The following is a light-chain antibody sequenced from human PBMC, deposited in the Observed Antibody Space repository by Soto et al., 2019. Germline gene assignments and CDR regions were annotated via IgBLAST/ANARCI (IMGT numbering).Light chain of an antibody. CDR2: GAS. J-gene: IGKJ1*01. Sequence: IEITQSRAPLSVSPGETASLSCRASQSVSSNLVWYQQKPGQAPRLLIYGASSRATGIPDRFSGSGSGTDFTLTVSRLEPEDFAVYYCQQYGSSPWTFGQGTKVDIK. V-gene: IGKV3-20*01. CDR1: QSVSSN. CDR3: QQYGSSPWT.